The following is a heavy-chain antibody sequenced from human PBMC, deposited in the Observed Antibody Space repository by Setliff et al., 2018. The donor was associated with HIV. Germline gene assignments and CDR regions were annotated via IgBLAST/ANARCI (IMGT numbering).Heavy chain of an antibody. CDR1: GGSISGTTFY. CDR3: ARQGLWGSYFNY. J-gene: IGHJ4*02. Sequence: PSETLCLTCAVSGGSISGTTFYWGWVRQSPERGLEWIGSVYYTGRPFYNPSLKTRVNISVDSSRDQFSLKLTSATVADSAIYFCARQGLWGSYFNYWGRGTLVTVSS. CDR2: VYYTGRP. V-gene: IGHV4-39*01. D-gene: IGHD3-16*01.